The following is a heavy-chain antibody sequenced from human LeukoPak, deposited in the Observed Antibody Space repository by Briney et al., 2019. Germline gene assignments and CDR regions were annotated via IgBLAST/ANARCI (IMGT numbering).Heavy chain of an antibody. V-gene: IGHV3-7*03. J-gene: IGHJ4*02. Sequence: GGSLRLSCAASGFTFSTYWMYWVRQTPGKGLEWVATIKQDGSEKYYADSVKGRFTISRDNAKHSVDLQMNSLRAEDTAVYYCARLRDIAAAGTGFDYWGQGTLVTVSS. CDR2: IKQDGSEK. CDR1: GFTFSTYW. CDR3: ARLRDIAAAGTGFDY. D-gene: IGHD6-13*01.